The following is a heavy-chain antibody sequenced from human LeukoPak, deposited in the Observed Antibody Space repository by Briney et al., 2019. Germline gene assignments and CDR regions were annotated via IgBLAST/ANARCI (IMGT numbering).Heavy chain of an antibody. D-gene: IGHD2-2*01. CDR1: GYTFTIYG. V-gene: IGHV1-18*01. Sequence: ASLKVSCKASGYTFTIYGISLVRQAPGQGLGWTGWISAYNGNTNYAQKLQGRVNITTDTSTSTAYIGLRRLRSDETTVYYGVRRQVVVGSMAVWGQGTTVTVSS. CDR2: ISAYNGNT. J-gene: IGHJ6*02. CDR3: VRRQVVVGSMAV.